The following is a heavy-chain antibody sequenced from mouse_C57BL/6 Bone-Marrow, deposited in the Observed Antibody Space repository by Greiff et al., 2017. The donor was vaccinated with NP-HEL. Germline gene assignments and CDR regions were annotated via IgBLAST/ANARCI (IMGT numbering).Heavy chain of an antibody. Sequence: QVQLQQPGAELVKPGASVKLSCKASGYTFTSYWMHWVKQRPGQGLEWIGMIHPSSGSTNYNEKFKGKATLTADKSSSTAYMQLSSLTSEDSAVYYCANWNPPYAMDYGGQGTSVTVSS. V-gene: IGHV1-64*01. J-gene: IGHJ4*01. CDR2: IHPSSGST. CDR1: GYTFTSYW. D-gene: IGHD4-1*01. CDR3: ANWNPPYAMDY.